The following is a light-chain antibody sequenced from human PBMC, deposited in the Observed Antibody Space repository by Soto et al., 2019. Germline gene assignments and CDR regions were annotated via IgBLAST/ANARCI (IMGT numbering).Light chain of an antibody. CDR2: GAS. Sequence: EIVMTQSPATMSVSPGERATLSCRASQSVSSDLAWYHQKPGQAPRLLIYGASTRVTGIPARFSGSGSGTEFPLTINSLQSEDLAVYYCQQYNNWPRTFGQGTKVEIK. CDR3: QQYNNWPRT. CDR1: QSVSSD. J-gene: IGKJ1*01. V-gene: IGKV3-15*01.